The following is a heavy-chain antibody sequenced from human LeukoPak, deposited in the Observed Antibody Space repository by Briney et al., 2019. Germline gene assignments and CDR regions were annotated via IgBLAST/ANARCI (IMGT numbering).Heavy chain of an antibody. Sequence: GGSLRLSCSASGFTFSSYAMHWVRQAPGKGLEYVSAISSNGGSTYYADSVKGRFTISRDNSKSTLYLQMNSLRAEDTAVYYCARARNYYDFDYWGQGTLVTVSS. J-gene: IGHJ4*02. CDR1: GFTFSSYA. V-gene: IGHV3-64*04. D-gene: IGHD3-22*01. CDR3: ARARNYYDFDY. CDR2: ISSNGGST.